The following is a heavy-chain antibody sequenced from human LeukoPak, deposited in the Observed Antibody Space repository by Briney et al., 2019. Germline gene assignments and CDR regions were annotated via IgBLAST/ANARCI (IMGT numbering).Heavy chain of an antibody. Sequence: ASVKVSCKASGYMFTGYYMHWVRQAPGQGLEWMGWINPNSGGTNYAQKFQGRVTMTRDTSISTAYMELSRLRSDDTAVYYCARVSPLVGARSIDYWGQGTLVTVSS. J-gene: IGHJ4*02. V-gene: IGHV1-2*02. CDR3: ARVSPLVGARSIDY. D-gene: IGHD1-26*01. CDR2: INPNSGGT. CDR1: GYMFTGYY.